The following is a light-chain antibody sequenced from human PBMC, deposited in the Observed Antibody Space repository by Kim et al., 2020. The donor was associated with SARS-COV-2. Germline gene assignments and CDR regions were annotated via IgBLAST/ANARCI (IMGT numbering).Light chain of an antibody. V-gene: IGLV2-23*01. CDR1: SSDIGSYNL. CDR2: EAN. J-gene: IGLJ1*01. Sequence: QSALTQPASVSGSPGQSITISCTGTSSDIGSYNLVSWYQQHPGKAPKLMIYEANERPSGVSIRFSGSKSGNTASLTISGLQAEDEADYYCRSYAGASTYVFGTGTKVTVL. CDR3: RSYAGASTYV.